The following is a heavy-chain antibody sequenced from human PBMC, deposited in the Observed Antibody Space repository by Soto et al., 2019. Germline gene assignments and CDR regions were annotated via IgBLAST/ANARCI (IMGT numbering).Heavy chain of an antibody. J-gene: IGHJ4*02. CDR2: IYYSGST. D-gene: IGHD5-12*01. Sequence: PSETLSLTCTVSGGSISSYYWSWIRQPPGKGLEWIGYIYYSGSTNYNPSLKSRVTISVDTSKNQFSLKLSSVTAADTAVYYCAAGSGYVRPYDYWGQGTLVTVSS. CDR3: AAGSGYVRPYDY. CDR1: GGSISSYY. V-gene: IGHV4-59*01.